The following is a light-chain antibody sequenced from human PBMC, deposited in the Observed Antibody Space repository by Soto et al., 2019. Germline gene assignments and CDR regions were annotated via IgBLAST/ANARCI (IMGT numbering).Light chain of an antibody. CDR3: SSYATSILEV. Sequence: QSALTQPASVSGSPGQSITISCTGTSSDVGGYNFVSWYQQHPGKAPKLMIYDVSNRPSGVSDRFSGSKSGNTASLTIFGLQGEDEADYYCSSYATSILEVFGTGTKLTVL. CDR1: SSDVGGYNF. V-gene: IGLV2-14*03. J-gene: IGLJ1*01. CDR2: DVS.